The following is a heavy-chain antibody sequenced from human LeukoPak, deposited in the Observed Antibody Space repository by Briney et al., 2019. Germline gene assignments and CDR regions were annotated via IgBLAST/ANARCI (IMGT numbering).Heavy chain of an antibody. CDR1: VGPMRTYY. V-gene: IGHV4-59*01. Sequence: PSETLSLTCTVSVGPMRTYYGKWVRQAPGKGLEWVGYVDCRGNTYHNPSFKSRVTMSMDTSRKLFSLMYASVNAADTAVYYCARDRFATTTWDSSFDYWGQETVVTVSS. J-gene: IGHJ4*02. CDR2: VDCRGNT. CDR3: ARDRFATTTWDSSFDY. D-gene: IGHD5-24*01.